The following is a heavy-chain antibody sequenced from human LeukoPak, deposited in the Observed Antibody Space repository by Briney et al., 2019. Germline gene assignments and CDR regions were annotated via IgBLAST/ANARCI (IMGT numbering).Heavy chain of an antibody. CDR3: ARENYEYGAFDI. CDR1: GFTFSSYN. V-gene: IGHV3-21*01. Sequence: GGSLRLSCAASGFTFSSYNMNWVRQAPGKGLEWVSSITSSGSYIYYADSVKGRFTISRDSAKNSLYLQMNSLGPEDTAVYYCARENYEYGAFDIWGQGTMVTVSS. J-gene: IGHJ3*02. CDR2: ITSSGSYI. D-gene: IGHD1-7*01.